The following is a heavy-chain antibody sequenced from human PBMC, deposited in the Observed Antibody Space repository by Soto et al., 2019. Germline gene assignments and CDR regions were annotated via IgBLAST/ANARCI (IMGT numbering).Heavy chain of an antibody. CDR2: IYTSGST. CDR1: GGSISSYY. CDR3: ARVVTALTGTTPYYYYYGMDV. V-gene: IGHV4-4*07. J-gene: IGHJ6*02. D-gene: IGHD1-7*01. Sequence: PSETLSLTCTVSGGSISSYYWSWIRQPAGKGLEWIGRIYTSGSTNYNPSLKRRVTMSVDTSKNQFSLKLSSVTAADTAVYYCARVVTALTGTTPYYYYYGMDVWGQGTTVTVSS.